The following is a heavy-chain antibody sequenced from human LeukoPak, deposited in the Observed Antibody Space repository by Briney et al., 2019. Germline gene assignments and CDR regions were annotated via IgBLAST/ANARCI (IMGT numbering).Heavy chain of an antibody. D-gene: IGHD3-10*01. CDR1: GGSFSGYY. CDR3: ARARITMVRGVIMEPYYFDY. Sequence: SETLSLTCAVYGGSFSGYYWSWIRQPPGKGLEWIGEINHSESTNYNPSLKSRVTISVDTSKNQFSLKLSSVTAADTAVYYCARARITMVRGVIMEPYYFDYWGQGTLVTVSS. J-gene: IGHJ4*02. V-gene: IGHV4-34*01. CDR2: INHSEST.